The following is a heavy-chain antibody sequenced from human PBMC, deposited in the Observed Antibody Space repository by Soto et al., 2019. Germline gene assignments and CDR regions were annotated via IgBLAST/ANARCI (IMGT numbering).Heavy chain of an antibody. J-gene: IGHJ4*02. CDR1: GFTFDDYA. D-gene: IGHD2-15*01. Sequence: GGSLRLSCAASGFTFDDYAMHWVRQAPGKGLEWVSGISWDSGSIGYSDSVKGRFTISRDNAKNSLYLQMNSLRGEDTALYYCAKESATKTRYCSGAGCSSYFGYWGQGTLVTVSS. V-gene: IGHV3-9*01. CDR2: ISWDSGSI. CDR3: AKESATKTRYCSGAGCSSYFGY.